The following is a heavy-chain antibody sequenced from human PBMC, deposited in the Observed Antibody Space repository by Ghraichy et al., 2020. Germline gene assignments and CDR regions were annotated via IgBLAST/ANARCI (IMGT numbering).Heavy chain of an antibody. D-gene: IGHD3-22*01. Sequence: GGSLRLSCAASGFTFSSYAMSWVRQAPGKGLEWVSAISGSGGSTYYADSVKGRFTISRDNSKNTLDLQMNSLRAEDTAVYYCAKGFYYDSSGKGLFDYWGQGTLVTVSS. CDR1: GFTFSSYA. J-gene: IGHJ4*02. CDR3: AKGFYYDSSGKGLFDY. V-gene: IGHV3-23*01. CDR2: ISGSGGST.